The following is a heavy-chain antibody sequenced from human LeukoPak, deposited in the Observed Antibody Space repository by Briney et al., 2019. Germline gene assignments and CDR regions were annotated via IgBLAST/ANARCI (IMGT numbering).Heavy chain of an antibody. Sequence: SETLSLTCAVYGGSFSGYYWSWIRQPPGKGLEWIGEINHSGSTNYNPSLKGRVTISVDTSENQFSLKLSSVTAADTAVYYCARGAYCGGDCYLVAFDIWGQGTMVTVSS. CDR1: GGSFSGYY. D-gene: IGHD2-21*02. V-gene: IGHV4-34*01. J-gene: IGHJ3*02. CDR3: ARGAYCGGDCYLVAFDI. CDR2: INHSGST.